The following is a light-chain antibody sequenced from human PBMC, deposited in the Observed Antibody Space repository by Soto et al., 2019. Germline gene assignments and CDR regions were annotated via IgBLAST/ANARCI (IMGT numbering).Light chain of an antibody. J-gene: IGLJ1*01. CDR1: TSDVGSYDY. Sequence: QSALTQPASVSGSPGQSITISCTGSTSDVGSYDYVTWFQQYPGKAPKVMIYEVTNRPSGVSHRFSGSKSGNTASLTISGLLSEDEADYFCSSYTSTSVFYVFGTGTKLPVL. V-gene: IGLV2-14*01. CDR3: SSYTSTSVFYV. CDR2: EVT.